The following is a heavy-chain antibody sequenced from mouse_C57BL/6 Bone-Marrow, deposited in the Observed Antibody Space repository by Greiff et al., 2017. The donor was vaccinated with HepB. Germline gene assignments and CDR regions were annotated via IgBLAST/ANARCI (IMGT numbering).Heavy chain of an antibody. CDR3: ARPDYYGSGAWFAY. Sequence: EVQRVEFGGGLVQPGGSLKLSCAASGFTFSDYYMYWVRQTPEKRLEWVAYISNGGGSTYYQDTVKGRFTISRDNAKNTLYLQMSRLKSEDTAMYYCARPDYYGSGAWFAYWGQGTLVTVSA. D-gene: IGHD1-1*01. CDR1: GFTFSDYY. V-gene: IGHV5-12*01. CDR2: ISNGGGST. J-gene: IGHJ3*01.